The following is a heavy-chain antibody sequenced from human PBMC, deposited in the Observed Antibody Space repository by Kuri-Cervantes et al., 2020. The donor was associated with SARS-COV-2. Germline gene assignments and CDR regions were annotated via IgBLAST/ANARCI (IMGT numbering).Heavy chain of an antibody. CDR3: ARAPVYSSSWYDPGPGANYFDY. CDR1: GFTFSSYA. V-gene: IGHV3-23*01. J-gene: IGHJ4*02. D-gene: IGHD6-13*01. Sequence: GGSLRLSCAASGFTFSSYAMSWVRQAPGKGLEWVSAISGSGGSTYYADSVKGRFTISRDNAKNSLYLQMNSLRAEDTAVYYCARAPVYSSSWYDPGPGANYFDYWGQGTLVTVSS. CDR2: ISGSGGST.